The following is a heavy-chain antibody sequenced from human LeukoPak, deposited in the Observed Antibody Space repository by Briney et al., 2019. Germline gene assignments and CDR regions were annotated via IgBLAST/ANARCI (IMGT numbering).Heavy chain of an antibody. CDR1: GFTVSSNY. Sequence: PGGSLRPSCAASGFTVSSNYMSWVRQAPGKGLEWVSVIYSGGSTYYADSVKGRFTISRDNSKNTLYLQMNSLRAEDTAVYYCARDRVVVPAAMPNWFDPWGQGTLVTVSS. CDR2: IYSGGST. V-gene: IGHV3-66*01. J-gene: IGHJ5*02. CDR3: ARDRVVVPAAMPNWFDP. D-gene: IGHD2-2*01.